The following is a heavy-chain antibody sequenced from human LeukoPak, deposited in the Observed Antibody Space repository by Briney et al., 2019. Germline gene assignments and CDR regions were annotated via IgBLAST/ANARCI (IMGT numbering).Heavy chain of an antibody. D-gene: IGHD3-3*01. CDR2: INPSGGST. J-gene: IGHJ4*02. CDR1: GYTFTSYH. CDR3: ARNHDRITIFGVVPYYFDY. V-gene: IGHV1-46*01. Sequence: GASVKVSCKASGYTFTSYHMHWVRQAPGQGLEWMGMINPSGGSTTYAQKFQGRVTMTRDTSTSTVYMELRSLRSDDTAVYYCARNHDRITIFGVVPYYFDYWGQGTLVTVSS.